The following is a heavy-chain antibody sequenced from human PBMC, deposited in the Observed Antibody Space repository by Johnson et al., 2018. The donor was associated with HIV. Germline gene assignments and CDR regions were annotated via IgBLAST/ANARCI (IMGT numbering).Heavy chain of an antibody. CDR2: ISGSGGST. CDR1: GFTFSSNA. D-gene: IGHD6-13*01. CDR3: ARRRYSSTWHDAFDI. Sequence: VQLVESGGGLIQPGGSLRLSCAASGFTFSSNAMSWFRQAPGKGLEWVSVISGSGGSTGDADSAKGRFTISRDNSKNTLYLQMNSLRVEDTAVYYCARRRYSSTWHDAFDIWGQGTMVTVSS. J-gene: IGHJ3*02. V-gene: IGHV3-23*04.